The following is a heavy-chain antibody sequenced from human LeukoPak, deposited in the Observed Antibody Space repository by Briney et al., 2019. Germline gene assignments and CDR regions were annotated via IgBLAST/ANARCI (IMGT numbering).Heavy chain of an antibody. CDR1: GGTFSSYA. Sequence: EASVKVSCKASGGTFSSYAISWVRQAPGQGLEWMGRIIPIFGTANYAQKFQGRVTITTDESTSTAYMELSSLRSEDTAVYYCATATPSYGYYFDYWGQGTLVTVSS. CDR2: IIPIFGTA. CDR3: ATATPSYGYYFDY. V-gene: IGHV1-69*05. D-gene: IGHD2-15*01. J-gene: IGHJ4*02.